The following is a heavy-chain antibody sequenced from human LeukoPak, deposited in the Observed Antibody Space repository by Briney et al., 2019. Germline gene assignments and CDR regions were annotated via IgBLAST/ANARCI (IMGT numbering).Heavy chain of an antibody. V-gene: IGHV5-51*01. D-gene: IGHD6-19*01. CDR2: IYPGYSDT. CDR1: GYSFTSYW. J-gene: IGHJ4*02. Sequence: GESLKISCKGSGYSFTSYWIGWVRQVPGKGVEWMGIIYPGYSDTRYSPSFQGQVTISADESIRTAYVQWSTLKASDTATYYCARISGWYGGGYFDYWGQGTLVTVSS. CDR3: ARISGWYGGGYFDY.